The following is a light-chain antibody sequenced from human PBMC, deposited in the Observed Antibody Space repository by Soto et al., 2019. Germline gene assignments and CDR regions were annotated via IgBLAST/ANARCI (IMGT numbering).Light chain of an antibody. Sequence: DIPMTQSPCSLSASVGDRVTIPCRASQSINNYLSWYQQKPGKAPNLLIFGASTLQSGVPSRFSGSGSGTDFTLTISSLQPEDFATYYRLQSYRTPLTFGGGTKVDIK. CDR1: QSINNY. CDR2: GAS. V-gene: IGKV1-39*01. CDR3: LQSYRTPLT. J-gene: IGKJ4*01.